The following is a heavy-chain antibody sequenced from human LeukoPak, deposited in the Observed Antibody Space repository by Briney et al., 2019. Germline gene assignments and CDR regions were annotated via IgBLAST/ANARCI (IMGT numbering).Heavy chain of an antibody. CDR1: GYTFTSYD. V-gene: IGHV1-8*01. Sequence: ASVKVSCKASGYTFTSYDINWVRQATGQGLEWMGWMNPNSGNTGYAQKFQGRVTMTRNTSISTAYMELSSLGSEDTAVYYCARSAKGNWLQSDYWGQGTLVTVSS. CDR2: MNPNSGNT. D-gene: IGHD5-24*01. J-gene: IGHJ4*02. CDR3: ARSAKGNWLQSDY.